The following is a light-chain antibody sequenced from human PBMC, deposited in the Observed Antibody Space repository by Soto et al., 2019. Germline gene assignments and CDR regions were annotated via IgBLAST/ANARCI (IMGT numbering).Light chain of an antibody. J-gene: IGKJ4*01. V-gene: IGKV3-20*01. CDR3: QQLNKYPST. CDR1: QSVSSSY. CDR2: GAS. Sequence: EIVLTQSPGTLSLSAGERATLSCRASQSVSSSYLAWYQQKPGQAPRLLIYGASTRATGIPDRFSGSGSGTDFTLTISSLQPEDFATYYCQQLNKYPSTFGGGTKVDIK.